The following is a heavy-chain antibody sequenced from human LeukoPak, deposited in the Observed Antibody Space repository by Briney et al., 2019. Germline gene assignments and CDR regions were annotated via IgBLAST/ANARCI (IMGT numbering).Heavy chain of an antibody. CDR2: MDPNSGNT. CDR1: GYTFTGYY. CDR3: ARGLTGTLYYYYMDV. V-gene: IGHV1-8*03. J-gene: IGHJ6*03. Sequence: ASVKVSCKASGYTFTGYYMHWVRQAPGQGLEWMGWMDPNSGNTGYAQKFQGRVTITRNTSISTAYMELSSLRSEDTAVYYCARGLTGTLYYYYMDVWGKGTTVTVSS. D-gene: IGHD1-1*01.